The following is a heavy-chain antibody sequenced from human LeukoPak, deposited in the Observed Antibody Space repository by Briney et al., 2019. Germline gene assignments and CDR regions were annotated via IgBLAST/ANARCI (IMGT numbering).Heavy chain of an antibody. J-gene: IGHJ4*02. Sequence: ASVKVSSKASGYSVTTYGMSSVRQAPGHGLEWMGWISGKNGDANSAQKLQGRVTMSTDTSTSTAYMELRSLTSDDTAVYYCARAGATVTRHFDYWGQGTLVTVSS. CDR2: ISGKNGDA. CDR3: ARAGATVTRHFDY. D-gene: IGHD4-17*01. CDR1: GYSVTTYG. V-gene: IGHV1-18*01.